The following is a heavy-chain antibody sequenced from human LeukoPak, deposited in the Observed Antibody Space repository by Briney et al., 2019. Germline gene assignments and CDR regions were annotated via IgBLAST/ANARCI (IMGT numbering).Heavy chain of an antibody. CDR2: IRYDGSDK. V-gene: IGHV3-30*02. D-gene: IGHD3-3*01. CDR1: GFTFSTYS. Sequence: EGSLRLSRVASGFTFSTYSMNWVRQAPGKGLEWVTFIRYDGSDKYYADSVKGRFIISRDNSENTLYLQMNSLRAEDTAVYYCAKDSVLLRFLEWPSYLDYWGQGTLVTVSS. J-gene: IGHJ4*02. CDR3: AKDSVLLRFLEWPSYLDY.